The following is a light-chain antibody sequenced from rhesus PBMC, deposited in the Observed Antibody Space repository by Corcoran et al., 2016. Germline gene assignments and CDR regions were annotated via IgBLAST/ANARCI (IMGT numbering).Light chain of an antibody. V-gene: IGKV1-22*01. J-gene: IGKJ4*01. Sequence: DIQMTQSPSSLSASVGDTVTITCRASQSIRNWLAWYQQEPGKAPKFLIYKASSLQSGVPSRFSGSGSVTDFTLTISSLQSEDFATYYCQQYSSSPLTFGGGTKV. CDR3: QQYSSSPLT. CDR2: KAS. CDR1: QSIRNW.